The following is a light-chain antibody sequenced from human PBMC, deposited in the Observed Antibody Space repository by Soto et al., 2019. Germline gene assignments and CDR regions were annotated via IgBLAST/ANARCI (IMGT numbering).Light chain of an antibody. CDR1: TSNIGTNT. V-gene: IGLV1-44*01. J-gene: IGLJ2*01. Sequence: QSVLTQPPSASGTPGQRVTISCSGGTSNIGTNTVTWYQQVPGTAPKLLLYRNTQRPSGGPDRFSGSKSGTSASLAISGLQSEDEADYYCEAWDDSLNGVIFGAGTKLTVL. CDR3: EAWDDSLNGVI. CDR2: RNT.